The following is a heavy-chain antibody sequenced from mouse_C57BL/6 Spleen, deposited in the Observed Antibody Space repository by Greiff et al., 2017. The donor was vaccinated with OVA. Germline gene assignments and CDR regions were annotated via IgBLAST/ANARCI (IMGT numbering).Heavy chain of an antibody. D-gene: IGHD2-4*01. CDR2: IHPNSGST. CDR3: ARGDYDGNYYAMDY. J-gene: IGHJ4*01. CDR1: GYTFTSYW. V-gene: IGHV1-64*01. Sequence: QVQLKQPGAELVKPGASVKLSCKASGYTFTSYWMHWVKQRPGQGLEWIGMIHPNSGSTNYNEKFKSKATLTVDKSSSTAYMQLSSLTSEDSAVYYCARGDYDGNYYAMDYWGQGTSVTVSS.